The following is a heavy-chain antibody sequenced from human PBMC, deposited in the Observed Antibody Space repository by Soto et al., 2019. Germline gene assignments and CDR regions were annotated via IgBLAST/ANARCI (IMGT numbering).Heavy chain of an antibody. J-gene: IGHJ6*02. V-gene: IGHV4-34*01. CDR2: INHSGST. D-gene: IGHD5-18*01. Sequence: SETLSLTCAVYGGSFSGYYWSWIRQPPGKGLEWIGEINHSGSTNYNPSLKSRVTISVDTSKNQFSLKLGSVTAADTAVYYCARAGTSYGYSFYYGMDVWGQGTTVTVS. CDR1: GGSFSGYY. CDR3: ARAGTSYGYSFYYGMDV.